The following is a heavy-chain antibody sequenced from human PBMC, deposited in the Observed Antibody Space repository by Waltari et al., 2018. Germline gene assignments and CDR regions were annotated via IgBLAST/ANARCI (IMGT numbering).Heavy chain of an antibody. CDR1: GFTFSNAW. CDR3: EVYGEPPLDYYYGLDV. J-gene: IGHJ6*02. Sequence: EVQLVESGGGLVKPGGSLRLSCEASGFTFSNAWMTWVRQAPGKGLEWVGRIKKKGGGGTTDYAAPVKGRFTISRDDSKRTLYLQMNSLKIEDTAVYYCEVYGEPPLDYYYGLDVWGRGTTVTVSS. V-gene: IGHV3-15*01. D-gene: IGHD4-17*01. CDR2: IKKKGGGGTT.